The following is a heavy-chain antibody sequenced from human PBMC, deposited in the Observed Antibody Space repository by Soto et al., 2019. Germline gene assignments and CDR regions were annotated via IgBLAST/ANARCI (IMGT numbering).Heavy chain of an antibody. CDR3: ARDSTDAFDI. Sequence: GSLRLSCAVSGFSFSRYWMSWVRQAPGKGLEWVANIKQDGSEKYYVDSVKGRFTISRDNAKNSLYLQMNSLRAEDTAVYYCARDSTDAFDIWGQGTMVTVSS. CDR1: GFSFSRYW. V-gene: IGHV3-7*05. J-gene: IGHJ3*02. CDR2: IKQDGSEK.